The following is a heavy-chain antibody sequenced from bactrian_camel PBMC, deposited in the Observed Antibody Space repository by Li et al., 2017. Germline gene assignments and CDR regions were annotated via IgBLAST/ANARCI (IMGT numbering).Heavy chain of an antibody. J-gene: IGHJ4*01. V-gene: IGHV3S67*01. CDR3: TAGTCYSGPWCYEDKG. D-gene: IGHD7*01. CDR1: GYSSSRHC. CDR2: IRRDGDE. Sequence: DVQLVESGGGSVQAGGSLRLSCTHFGYSSSRHCMGWFRQAPGKAREGIAGIRRDGDEYYADSVKGRFTISQDNAKNTVYLQMNNLKSEDTGLYYCTAGTCYSGPWCYEDKGRGRGTQVTVS.